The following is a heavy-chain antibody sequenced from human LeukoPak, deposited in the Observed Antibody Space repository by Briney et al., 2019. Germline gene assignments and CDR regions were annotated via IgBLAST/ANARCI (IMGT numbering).Heavy chain of an antibody. Sequence: GESLKISCKGFGYSFTNYWIGWLRQMPGKGLEWMGIIYPDYSETTYSPSFQGLVTMSVDKSINTAYLQWNSLRASDTAMYYCARHTDGNDSDAFDIWGQGTMVAVSS. V-gene: IGHV5-51*01. CDR2: IYPDYSET. CDR3: ARHTDGNDSDAFDI. CDR1: GYSFTNYW. J-gene: IGHJ3*02. D-gene: IGHD2-8*02.